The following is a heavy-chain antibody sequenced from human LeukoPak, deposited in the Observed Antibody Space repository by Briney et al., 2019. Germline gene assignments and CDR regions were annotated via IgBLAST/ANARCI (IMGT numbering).Heavy chain of an antibody. V-gene: IGHV1-18*01. CDR2: ISAYNGNT. CDR3: ARDPRRYCSGGSCPNYRNWFDP. J-gene: IGHJ5*02. D-gene: IGHD2-15*01. Sequence: ASVKVSCKASGYTFTSYGISWVRQAPGQGLEWMGWISAYNGNTNDAQKLQGRVTMTTDTSTSTAYMELRSLRSDDTAVYYCARDPRRYCSGGSCPNYRNWFDPWGQGTLVTVSS. CDR1: GYTFTSYG.